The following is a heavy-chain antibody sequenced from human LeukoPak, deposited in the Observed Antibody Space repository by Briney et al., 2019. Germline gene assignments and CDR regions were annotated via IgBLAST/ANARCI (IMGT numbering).Heavy chain of an antibody. V-gene: IGHV3-30*04. J-gene: IGHJ4*02. CDR2: ISYDGSNK. Sequence: GGSLRLSCAASGFTFSSYAMHWVRQAPGKGLEWVAVISYDGSNKYYADSVKGRFTISRDSSKNTLYLQMNSLRAEDTAVYYCAKEKYSFSGRYVDTAMVTHWGQGTLVTVSS. CDR3: AKEKYSFSGRYVDTAMVTH. D-gene: IGHD5-18*01. CDR1: GFTFSSYA.